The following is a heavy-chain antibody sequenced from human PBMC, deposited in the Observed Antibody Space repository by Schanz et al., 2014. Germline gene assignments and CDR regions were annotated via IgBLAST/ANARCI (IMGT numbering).Heavy chain of an antibody. V-gene: IGHV3-23*04. CDR2: LTGSGGGT. CDR1: GFTFSSYA. Sequence: GQLVESGGGLVQPGGSLRLSCAGSGFTFSSYAMSWVRQAPGKGPEWVSSLTGSGGGTYYADSVRGRFAISRDNSKNTLYLQMNSLRAEDTAVYYCARDRQQLVGRIGYYYGMDVWGQGTTVTVSS. J-gene: IGHJ6*02. D-gene: IGHD6-13*01. CDR3: ARDRQQLVGRIGYYYGMDV.